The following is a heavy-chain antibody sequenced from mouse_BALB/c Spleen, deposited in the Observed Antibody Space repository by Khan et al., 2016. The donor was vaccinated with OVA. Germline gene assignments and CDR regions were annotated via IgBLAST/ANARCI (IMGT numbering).Heavy chain of an antibody. D-gene: IGHD3-2*02. V-gene: IGHV1S132*01. Sequence: QVQLQQSGAELVRPGVSVKLSCKTSGYIFTSYWIHWVKQRSGQGLEWIARIYPGTNNTYYNEKLKDKATLTADKSSSTVYMQLSSLKSEDSAVYCCAREEALYYFDYWGQGTTLRVSS. J-gene: IGHJ2*01. CDR2: IYPGTNNT. CDR1: GYIFTSYW. CDR3: AREEALYYFDY.